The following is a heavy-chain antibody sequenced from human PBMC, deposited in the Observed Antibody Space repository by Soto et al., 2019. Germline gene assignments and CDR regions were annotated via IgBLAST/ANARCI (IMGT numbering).Heavy chain of an antibody. Sequence: SETRSLTFTVSGGSISSSSYYWGWIRQPPGKRLEWIGSIYYSGSTYYNPSLKSRVTISVNTSKNHSSLKLSSVTAEDTAVYYCARGRGGQWLIRDAFDIWGQGTMVTVSS. CDR3: ARGRGGQWLIRDAFDI. CDR2: IYYSGST. CDR1: GGSISSSSYY. V-gene: IGHV4-39*01. D-gene: IGHD6-19*01. J-gene: IGHJ3*02.